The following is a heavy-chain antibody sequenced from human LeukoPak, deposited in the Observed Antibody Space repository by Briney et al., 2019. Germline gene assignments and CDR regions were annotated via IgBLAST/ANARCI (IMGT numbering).Heavy chain of an antibody. V-gene: IGHV3-33*06. CDR1: GFTFSSYG. CDR3: AKATYYGDYSYYFDY. D-gene: IGHD4-17*01. J-gene: IGHJ4*02. Sequence: GGSLRLSCAASGFTFSSYGMHWVRQAPGKGLEWVAVIWYDGSNKYYADSVKGRFTISRDNSKNTLYLQMNSLRAEDTAVYYCAKATYYGDYSYYFDYWAREPWSPSPQ. CDR2: IWYDGSNK.